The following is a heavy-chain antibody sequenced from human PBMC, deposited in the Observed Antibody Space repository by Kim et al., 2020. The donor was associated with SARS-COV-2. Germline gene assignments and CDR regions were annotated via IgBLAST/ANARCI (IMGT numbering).Heavy chain of an antibody. CDR2: IDPKDGDT. D-gene: IGHD3-16*01. J-gene: IGHJ6*02. V-gene: IGHV1-2*02. CDR3: ARDEVPTILGMEDV. Sequence: ASVKVSCKASGYAFIDFHIHWVRQAPGQGLEWMGWIDPKDGDTHYAQSFQGRVTMTRDTSVSTAYLDLRRLKSDDTAVYYCARDEVPTILGMEDVWGQGITVTVSS. CDR1: GYAFIDFH.